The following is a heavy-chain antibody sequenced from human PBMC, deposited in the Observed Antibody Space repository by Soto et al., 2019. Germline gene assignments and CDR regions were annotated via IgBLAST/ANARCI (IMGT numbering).Heavy chain of an antibody. CDR2: INPSGGST. J-gene: IGHJ6*02. CDR1: GYTFTSYY. CDR3: AREGVHLERHDYYYGMDV. V-gene: IGHV1-46*01. Sequence: QVQLVQSGAEVKKPGASVKVSCKASGYTFTSYYMHWVRQAPGQGLEWMGIINPSGGSTSYAQKFQGRVTMTRDTSTSTVYMELSSLRSEDTAVYYCAREGVHLERHDYYYGMDVWGQGTTVTVSS. D-gene: IGHD1-1*01.